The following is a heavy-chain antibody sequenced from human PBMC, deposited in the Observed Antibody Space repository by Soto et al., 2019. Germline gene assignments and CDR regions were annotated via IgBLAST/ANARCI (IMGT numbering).Heavy chain of an antibody. Sequence: FEILSVPWGVEGGSISGFYWHRIIKPPGKGLEWIGDINYSGSTYYNPSLKSRVTISVDTSKNQFSLKLSSVTAADTAVYYCASGDSSAIGGSDAFDIWGQGTMVTVSS. J-gene: IGHJ3*02. V-gene: IGHV4-34*01. D-gene: IGHD3-22*01. CDR2: INYSGST. CDR1: GGSISGFY. CDR3: ASGDSSAIGGSDAFDI.